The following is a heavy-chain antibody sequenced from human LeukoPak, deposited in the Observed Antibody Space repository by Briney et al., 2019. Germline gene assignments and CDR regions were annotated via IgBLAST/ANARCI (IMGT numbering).Heavy chain of an antibody. D-gene: IGHD5-12*01. CDR3: ARDQRGDSAYDFDY. CDR2: IYLYGTT. V-gene: IGHV4-4*02. Sequence: SETLSLTCSVSIGSISSSKWWSWVRQSPVKGLEWIGEIYLYGTTNYNPSFTSRVTISVDTSKKQLSLKLRSVTAADTAVYYCARDQRGDSAYDFDYWGQGILVTVSS. CDR1: IGSISSSKW. J-gene: IGHJ4*02.